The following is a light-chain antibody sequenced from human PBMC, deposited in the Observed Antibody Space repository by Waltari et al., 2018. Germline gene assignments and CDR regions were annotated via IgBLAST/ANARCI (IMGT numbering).Light chain of an antibody. J-gene: IGLJ1*01. CDR2: GNN. CDR3: YSRDSSGDHLRV. CDR1: GLRGYY. Sequence: SSELTQDPAVSVALGQTVRITCQGDGLRGYYASWYQPKPGQAPVLVIFGNNNRPSWIPDRFSGSSSGTTVSLTITVAQAEDEADYYCYSRDSSGDHLRVFGTGTRVTVL. V-gene: IGLV3-19*01.